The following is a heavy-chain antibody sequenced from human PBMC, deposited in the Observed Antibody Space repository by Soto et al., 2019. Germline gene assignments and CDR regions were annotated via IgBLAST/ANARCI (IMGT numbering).Heavy chain of an antibody. CDR3: AKDKKTKVTAILYYFDY. CDR2: ISYDGSNK. D-gene: IGHD2-21*02. V-gene: IGHV3-30*18. Sequence: GGSLRLSCAASGFTFSSYGMHWVRQAPGKGLEWVAVISYDGSNKYYADSGKGRFTISRDNSKNTLYLQMNSLRAEDTAVYYCAKDKKTKVTAILYYFDYWGQGTLVTVSS. CDR1: GFTFSSYG. J-gene: IGHJ4*02.